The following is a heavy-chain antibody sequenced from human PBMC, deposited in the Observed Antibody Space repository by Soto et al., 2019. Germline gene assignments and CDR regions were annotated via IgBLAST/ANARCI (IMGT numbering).Heavy chain of an antibody. J-gene: IGHJ3*02. Sequence: EVQLVESGGGLVKPGGSLRLSCAASGFTFSNAWMSWVRQAPGKGLEWVGGIKSKTDGGTTDYAAPEKGRFTISRDDSKNTLYLQMNSLKTDDTAVYYCTTDWRTTDGAFYIWGQRTMVTVSS. D-gene: IGHD2-8*02. CDR1: GFTFSNAW. CDR2: IKSKTDGGTT. CDR3: TTDWRTTDGAFYI. V-gene: IGHV3-15*01.